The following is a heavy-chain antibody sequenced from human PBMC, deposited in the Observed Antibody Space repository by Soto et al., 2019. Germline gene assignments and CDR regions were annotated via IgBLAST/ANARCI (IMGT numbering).Heavy chain of an antibody. D-gene: IGHD3-16*01. CDR1: GFTLSSYS. V-gene: IGHV3-48*02. Sequence: EVQLVESGGGLVQPGGSLRLPCVASGFTLSSYSMNWVRQAPGKGLEWISYISSGSDTIYYADSVKGRFTVSRDNAKNSLYLQMNSLRDDDTAVYYCARPGEGVLFYYALDVWGQGTTVTVSS. CDR2: ISSGSDTI. J-gene: IGHJ6*02. CDR3: ARPGEGVLFYYALDV.